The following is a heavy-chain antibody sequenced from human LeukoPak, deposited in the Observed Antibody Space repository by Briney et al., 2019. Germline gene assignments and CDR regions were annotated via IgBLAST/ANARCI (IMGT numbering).Heavy chain of an antibody. CDR1: GFTFSSYW. D-gene: IGHD1-26*01. Sequence: GGSLRLSCAASGFTFSSYWMSWLRQAPGKGLEWVANIKQDGSEKYYVDSVKGRFTISRDNAKNSLYLQMNSLRAGDTAVYYCARGGGSYSGSPFVYWGQGTLVTVSS. J-gene: IGHJ4*02. V-gene: IGHV3-7*01. CDR3: ARGGGSYSGSPFVY. CDR2: IKQDGSEK.